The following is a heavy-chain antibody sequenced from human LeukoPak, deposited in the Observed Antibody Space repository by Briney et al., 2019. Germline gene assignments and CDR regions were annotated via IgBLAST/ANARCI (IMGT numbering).Heavy chain of an antibody. CDR2: ISSSSSYI. CDR1: GFTFSSYS. CDR3: ATAQREYYYDSSGIMGN. D-gene: IGHD3-22*01. V-gene: IGHV3-21*01. J-gene: IGHJ4*02. Sequence: GGSLRLSCAASGFTFSSYSMNWVRQAPGKGLEWVSSISSSSSYIYYADSVKGRFTISRDNAKNSLYLQMDSLRAEDTAVYYCATAQREYYYDSSGIMGNWGQGTLVTVSS.